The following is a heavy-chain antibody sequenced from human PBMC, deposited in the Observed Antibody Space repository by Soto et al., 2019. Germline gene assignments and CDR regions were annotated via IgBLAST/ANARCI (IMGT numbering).Heavy chain of an antibody. D-gene: IGHD3-22*01. CDR1: GYTFTNYG. CDR2: ISGYNGNT. J-gene: IGHJ6*02. V-gene: IGHV1-18*04. CDR3: ARDREYYYDSSGNYYYHYGMDV. Sequence: QVQLVESGAEVKKPGASVKVSCKASGYTFTNYGISWVRQASGQGLEWMGWISGYNGNTKYAQKFQGRVTMTTDTPTNTGYMELRSLRSDDTAVYYCARDREYYYDSSGNYYYHYGMDVWGQGTTVTVS.